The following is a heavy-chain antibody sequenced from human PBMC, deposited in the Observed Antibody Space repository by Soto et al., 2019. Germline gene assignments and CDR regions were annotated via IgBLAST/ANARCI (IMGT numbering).Heavy chain of an antibody. CDR3: AKDRGWSSADLEY. CDR2: MSYDGSSK. Sequence: QVQLVESGGGVVQPGSSLRLSCAASGFNFSSFGMHWVRQAPGKGLEWVALMSYDGSSKYYQDSLKGRFTISRDKSKNTLYLQMSSLRVEDTAVDYCAKDRGWSSADLEYWGQGTLVTVSS. D-gene: IGHD6-19*01. CDR1: GFNFSSFG. V-gene: IGHV3-30*18. J-gene: IGHJ4*02.